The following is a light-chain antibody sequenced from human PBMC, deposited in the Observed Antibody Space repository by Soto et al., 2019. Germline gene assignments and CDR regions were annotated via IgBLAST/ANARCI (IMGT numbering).Light chain of an antibody. J-gene: IGKJ4*01. CDR1: QSVSSN. CDR3: QQYNNWLTLT. V-gene: IGKV3-15*01. CDR2: GAS. Sequence: EIVMTQSPATLSVSPGERATLSCSASQSVSSNLAWYQQKPGQAPRLLLYGASTRATGIPVRFSGSGSGTELTLTISSLQSEDFAVYHCQQYNNWLTLTFGGGTKVDIK.